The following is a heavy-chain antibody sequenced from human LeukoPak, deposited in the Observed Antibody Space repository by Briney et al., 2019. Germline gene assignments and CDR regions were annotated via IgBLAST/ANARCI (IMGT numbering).Heavy chain of an antibody. CDR1: GFTFSDYV. CDR3: VKDGPITGIYLCA. D-gene: IGHD1-1*01. CDR2: ISNANAYT. V-gene: IGHV3-23*01. Sequence: GGSLRLSCAASGFTFSDYVMNWVRQAPGKGLEWVSVISNANAYTSYTGSVKGRFTISRDNSKDTLYLQMNDLRAEDTAVYYCVKDGPITGIYLCAWGQGTLVTVSS. J-gene: IGHJ5*02.